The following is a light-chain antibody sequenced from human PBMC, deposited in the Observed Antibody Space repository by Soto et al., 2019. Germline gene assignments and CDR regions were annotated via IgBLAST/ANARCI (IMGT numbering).Light chain of an antibody. CDR2: GGY. CDR1: QTISSN. V-gene: IGKV3-15*01. J-gene: IGKJ1*01. CDR3: QQYNNWPPWT. Sequence: EIVMTQSPATLSVSPGERATLSCRASQTISSNLAWYQQRPGQAPRLLIYGGYVRATGITARFSGSGSGTEFTLTISSLQAEDCAVYYCQQYNNWPPWTFGQGTKVEIK.